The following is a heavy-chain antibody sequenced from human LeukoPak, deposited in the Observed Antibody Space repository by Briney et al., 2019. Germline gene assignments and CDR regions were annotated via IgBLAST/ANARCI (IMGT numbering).Heavy chain of an antibody. V-gene: IGHV3-30*04. CDR1: GFTFSSFA. J-gene: IGHJ4*02. CDR2: ISYDGSYK. D-gene: IGHD2-2*01. CDR3: ARDYGIVITKYQFEY. Sequence: PGGSLRLSCAASGFTFSSFAMHWVCQAPGKGLEWVAVISYDGSYKYYGDSVKGRFTISRDNSKNTLYLQMNSLSAEDTAVYYCARDYGIVITKYQFEYWGQGALVTVSS.